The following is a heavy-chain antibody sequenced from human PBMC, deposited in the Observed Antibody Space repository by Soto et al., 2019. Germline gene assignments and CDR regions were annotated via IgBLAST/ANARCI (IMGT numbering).Heavy chain of an antibody. CDR1: GGTFSSYA. J-gene: IGHJ6*02. D-gene: IGHD6-13*01. CDR3: ASSSRSLRDYYYYYGMDV. Sequence: QVQLVQSGAEVKKPGSSVKVSCKASGGTFSSYAISWVRQAPGQGLEWMGGIIPIFGTANYAQKFQGRVTITADESTSTAYMELSSLRSEDTAVYYCASSSRSLRDYYYYYGMDVWGQWTTVTVSS. V-gene: IGHV1-69*01. CDR2: IIPIFGTA.